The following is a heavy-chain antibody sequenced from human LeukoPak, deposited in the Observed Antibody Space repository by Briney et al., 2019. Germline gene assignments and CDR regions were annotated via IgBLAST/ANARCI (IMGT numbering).Heavy chain of an antibody. J-gene: IGHJ3*02. D-gene: IGHD1-1*01. V-gene: IGHV4-39*01. CDR3: ATTTGTNDAFDI. Sequence: SETLSLTCTVSGGSISSSSYYWGWIRQPPGKGLEWIGSIYYSGSTYYNPSLKSRATISVDKSMNQFSLTLSSVTAADTAVYYCATTTGTNDAFDIWGQGTMVTVSS. CDR2: IYYSGST. CDR1: GGSISSSSYY.